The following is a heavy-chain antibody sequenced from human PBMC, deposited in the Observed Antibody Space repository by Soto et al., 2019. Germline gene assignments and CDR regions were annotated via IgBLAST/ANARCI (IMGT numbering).Heavy chain of an antibody. D-gene: IGHD3-3*01. J-gene: IGHJ4*02. V-gene: IGHV1-58*01. CDR1: GFTFTSSA. Sequence: SVKVSCKASGFTFTSSAVQWVRQARGQRLEWIGWIVVGSGNTNYAQKFQERVTITRDMSTSTAYMELSSLRSEDAAVYYCAAGYDFWSGFDYWGQGTLVTVSS. CDR3: AAGYDFWSGFDY. CDR2: IVVGSGNT.